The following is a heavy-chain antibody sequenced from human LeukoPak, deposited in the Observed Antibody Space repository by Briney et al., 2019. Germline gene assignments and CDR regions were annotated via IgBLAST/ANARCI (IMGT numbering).Heavy chain of an antibody. J-gene: IGHJ4*02. V-gene: IGHV4-4*07. CDR1: GFSISSYY. CDR2: IYSTGST. CDR3: WRLRSGYYLYDN. Sequence: PAETLTLTCTVSGFSISSYYWSWIRQPAGKGLEWIWRIYSTGSTIYNPSPKRRLTILFSNSNNHFFLNQSSVTAADTAVYYCWRLRSGYYLYDNWGQGNLFTVSS. D-gene: IGHD3-22*01.